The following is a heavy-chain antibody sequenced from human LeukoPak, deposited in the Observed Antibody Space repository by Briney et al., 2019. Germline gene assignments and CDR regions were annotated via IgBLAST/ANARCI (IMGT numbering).Heavy chain of an antibody. CDR1: GFTFDDYG. D-gene: IGHD1-26*01. Sequence: PPGGSLRLSCAASGFTFDDYGMSWVRQAPGKGLEWVSGINWNGGSTGYADSVRGRFTISRDNAKNSLYLQMNSLRAEDTALYYCARVVGATSYYFDYWGQGTLVTVSS. J-gene: IGHJ4*02. V-gene: IGHV3-20*04. CDR2: INWNGGST. CDR3: ARVVGATSYYFDY.